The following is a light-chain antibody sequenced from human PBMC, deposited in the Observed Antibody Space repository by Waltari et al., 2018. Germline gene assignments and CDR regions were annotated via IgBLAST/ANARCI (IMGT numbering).Light chain of an antibody. CDR1: QDINNH. J-gene: IGKJ4*01. CDR3: QKYNDVPQP. V-gene: IGKV1-27*01. CDR2: ASS. Sequence: DIQMTQSPSSLSASVGDRVTITCRARQDINNHLAWYQRKPGKLPQLLIYASSTLHSGVPPRFSGSRSGTEFTLTISSLQPEDFATYYCQKYNDVPQPFGGGTKVEIK.